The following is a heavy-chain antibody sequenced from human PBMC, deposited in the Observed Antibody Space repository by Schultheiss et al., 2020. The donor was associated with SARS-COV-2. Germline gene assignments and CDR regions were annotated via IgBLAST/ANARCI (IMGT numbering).Heavy chain of an antibody. CDR1: GGSISSYY. V-gene: IGHV4-59*12. D-gene: IGHD2-2*01. Sequence: SETLSLTCTVSGGSISSYYWSWIRQPPGKGLEWIGYIYYSGSTNYNPSLKSRVTISVDTSKNQFSLKLSSVTAADTAVYYCARVVSSTLPKMGYYYMDVWGQGTTVTVSS. CDR3: ARVVSSTLPKMGYYYMDV. J-gene: IGHJ6*03. CDR2: IYYSGST.